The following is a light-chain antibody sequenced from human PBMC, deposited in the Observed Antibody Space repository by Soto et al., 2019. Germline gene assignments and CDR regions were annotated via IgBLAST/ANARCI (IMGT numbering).Light chain of an antibody. V-gene: IGKV3-20*01. J-gene: IGKJ4*01. CDR1: QTVPDTY. CDR3: QQFASSVT. CDR2: GVS. Sequence: EIVLTQSPGTLSLSPGERATLSCRASQTVPDTYLAWYQQKPGQAPRLLIYGVSNRATGIPGSFSGSGSGADFTLTINRLEPEDFAVYYCQQFASSVTFGGGTKVEVK.